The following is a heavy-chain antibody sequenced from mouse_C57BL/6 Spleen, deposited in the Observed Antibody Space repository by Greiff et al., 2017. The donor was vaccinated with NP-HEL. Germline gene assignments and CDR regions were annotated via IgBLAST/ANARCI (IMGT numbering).Heavy chain of an antibody. CDR1: GYTFTSYW. Sequence: QVQLQQPGAELVKPGASVKMSCKASGYTFTSYWITWVKQRPGQGLEWIGDIYPGSGSTNYNEKFKSKATLTVDTSSSTAYMQLSSLTSEDSAVYYCARRELYDYDGFAYWGQGTLVTVSA. CDR2: IYPGSGST. J-gene: IGHJ3*01. D-gene: IGHD2-4*01. V-gene: IGHV1-55*01. CDR3: ARRELYDYDGFAY.